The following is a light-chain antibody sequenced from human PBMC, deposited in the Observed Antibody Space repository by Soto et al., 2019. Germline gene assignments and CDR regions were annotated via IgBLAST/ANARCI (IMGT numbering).Light chain of an antibody. CDR3: QKYNSAPLT. J-gene: IGKJ1*01. CDR2: AAS. V-gene: IGKV1-27*01. CDR1: QGIDIY. Sequence: DIQMTQSPSSLSASIGDRVTISCRASQGIDIYLAWYQQKPGKVPKLLIYAASTLQSGVPPRFSGSGSGTDFTLTINSLQPEDVATYFCQKYNSAPLTFVQGTKVEIK.